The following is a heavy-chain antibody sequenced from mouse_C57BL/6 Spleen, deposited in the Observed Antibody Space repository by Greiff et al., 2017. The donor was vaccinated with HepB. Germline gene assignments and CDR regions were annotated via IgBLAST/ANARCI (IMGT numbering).Heavy chain of an antibody. Sequence: EVQLQQSGPVLVKPGASVKMSCKASGYTFTDYYMNWVKQSHGKSLEWIGVINPYNGGTSYNQKFKGKATLTVDKSSRPAYMELNSLTAEDSAVDYCARWNYGSSYGFDYWGQGTTLTVSS. J-gene: IGHJ2*01. CDR2: INPYNGGT. V-gene: IGHV1-19*01. CDR1: GYTFTDYY. D-gene: IGHD1-1*01. CDR3: ARWNYGSSYGFDY.